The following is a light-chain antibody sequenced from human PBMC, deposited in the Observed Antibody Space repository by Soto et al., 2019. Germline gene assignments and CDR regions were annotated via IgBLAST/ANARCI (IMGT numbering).Light chain of an antibody. Sequence: QSALTQPASVSGSPGQSITISCTGTSSDVGAYNYDSWYQQYPGEAPKVIIYDVSHRPAGVSNRFSGSKSGNTASLTISGLLTQDEADYYCSSYPSATTYVFGTGTKLTVL. V-gene: IGLV2-14*01. CDR1: SSDVGAYNY. CDR2: DVS. J-gene: IGLJ1*01. CDR3: SSYPSATTYV.